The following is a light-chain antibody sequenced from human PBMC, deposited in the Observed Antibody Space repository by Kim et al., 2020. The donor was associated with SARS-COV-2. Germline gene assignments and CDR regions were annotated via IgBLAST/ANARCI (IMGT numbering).Light chain of an antibody. V-gene: IGLV3-19*01. Sequence: LGQTVRITCQGASLRSYYASWYQQKPGQAPVLVIYGKNNRPSGIPDRFSGSSSGNTASLTITGAQAEDEADYYCNSRDSSGNHVVFGGGTKLTVL. CDR3: NSRDSSGNHVV. CDR2: GKN. CDR1: SLRSYY. J-gene: IGLJ2*01.